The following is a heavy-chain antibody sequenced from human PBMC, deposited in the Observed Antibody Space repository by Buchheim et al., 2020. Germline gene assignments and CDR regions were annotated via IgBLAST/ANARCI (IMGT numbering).Heavy chain of an antibody. Sequence: QVQLVQSGAEVKKPGASVKVSCKASGYTFTSYDINWVRQATGQGLEWMGWMNPNSGNTGYAQKFQGRVTMTRNTSISTAYMELSSLRSEDTAVYYCAHGADILTGSEDYYYGMDVWGQGTT. CDR1: GYTFTSYD. CDR3: AHGADILTGSEDYYYGMDV. CDR2: MNPNSGNT. J-gene: IGHJ6*02. D-gene: IGHD3-9*01. V-gene: IGHV1-8*01.